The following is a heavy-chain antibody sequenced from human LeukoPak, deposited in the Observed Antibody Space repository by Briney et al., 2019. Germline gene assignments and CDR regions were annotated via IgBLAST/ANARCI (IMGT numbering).Heavy chain of an antibody. CDR1: GFTFSSYS. D-gene: IGHD5-12*01. CDR3: ARRSVATSAFDY. V-gene: IGHV3-48*04. CDR2: ISSGGNTI. Sequence: GGSLRLSCADSGFTFSSYSMNWVRQAPGKGLEWVSYISSGGNTIYYADSVKGRFTVSRDNAKNSLYLQMNSLRVEDTAVYYCARRSVATSAFDYWGQGTLVTVSS. J-gene: IGHJ4*02.